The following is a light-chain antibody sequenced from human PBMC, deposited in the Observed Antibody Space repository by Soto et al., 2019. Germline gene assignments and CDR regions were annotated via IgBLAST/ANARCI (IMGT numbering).Light chain of an antibody. CDR1: SSDVGGYNY. CDR2: DVI. V-gene: IGLV2-14*01. Sequence: QSVLTQPASVSGSPGQSITISCTGTSSDVGGYNYVSWYQQHLGKAPKLLIYDVINRPSGVSNRFSGSKSGNTASLTISGLQAKDEADYYCSSYTRSGSYVFGTGTKVPVL. CDR3: SSYTRSGSYV. J-gene: IGLJ1*01.